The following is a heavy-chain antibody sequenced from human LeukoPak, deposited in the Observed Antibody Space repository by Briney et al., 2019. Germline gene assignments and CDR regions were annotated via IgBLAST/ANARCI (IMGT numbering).Heavy chain of an antibody. D-gene: IGHD2-2*01. CDR2: ITGNGGST. J-gene: IGHJ4*02. CDR1: GFTFSSYA. Sequence: PGGSLRLSCAASGFTFSSYAMSWVRQAPGQGLEWVSTITGNGGSTYYADSMQDRFTISRDNSKNTLYLQMNSLRAEDTAVYYCAKVSPFYLVIRPGPDYWGQGTLVTVSS. V-gene: IGHV3-23*01. CDR3: AKVSPFYLVIRPGPDY.